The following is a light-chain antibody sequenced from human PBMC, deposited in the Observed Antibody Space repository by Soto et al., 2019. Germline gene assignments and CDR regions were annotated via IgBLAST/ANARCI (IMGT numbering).Light chain of an antibody. CDR2: DVS. J-gene: IGKJ5*01. V-gene: IGKV3-15*01. CDR3: QQYNNWPFS. CDR1: QGVTTN. Sequence: IVMTQSPATLSVSPAEIATLSCRAGQGVTTNFAWYQQKSGQSPRLLIYDVSIRATGVPARFSGTGSETDFTLTLSGLQSEDSAVYFCQQYNNWPFSFGQGTRVEIK.